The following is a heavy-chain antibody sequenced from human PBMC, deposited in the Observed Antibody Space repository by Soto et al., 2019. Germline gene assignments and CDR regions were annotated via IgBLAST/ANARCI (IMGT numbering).Heavy chain of an antibody. CDR3: ARGRYGDY. Sequence: QVHLVQSGAEVKKPGASVKVSCQASGYAFTTYGITWVRQAPGQGLEWMGWISAHNGNTNYAQKLQGRVTVTRDTSTSPAYMELRSLRSDDTAVYYCARGRYGDYWGQGDLVTVSS. CDR1: GYAFTTYG. D-gene: IGHD1-1*01. CDR2: ISAHNGNT. V-gene: IGHV1-18*01. J-gene: IGHJ4*02.